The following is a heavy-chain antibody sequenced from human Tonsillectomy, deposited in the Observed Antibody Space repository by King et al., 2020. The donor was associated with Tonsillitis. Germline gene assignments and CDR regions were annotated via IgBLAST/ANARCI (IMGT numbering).Heavy chain of an antibody. CDR3: ARVSWNHDAFDF. D-gene: IGHD1-14*01. V-gene: IGHV3-21*01. J-gene: IGHJ3*01. CDR2: ISSSSSYI. Sequence: VQLVESGGGLVKPGGSLRLSCAASGFTFSNYNINWVRQAPGKGLEWVSSISSSSSYIYYVDSVKGRFTISRDNAKSSLYLQMNSLRAEDTAVYYCARVSWNHDAFDFWGQGTMVTVSS. CDR1: GFTFSNYN.